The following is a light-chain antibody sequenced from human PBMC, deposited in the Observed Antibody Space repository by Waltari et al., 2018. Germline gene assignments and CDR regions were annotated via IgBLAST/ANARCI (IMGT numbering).Light chain of an antibody. Sequence: QAALTQPPSVSGSPGQSVTISCTGTSSDIGGYNYVSWYQQHPGKAPKLMIYDVSKRPSGVSDRFSGSKSGNTGSLTISGLQAEDEADYYCSSYAGSNTVLFGGGTRLTVL. V-gene: IGLV2-11*01. CDR3: SSYAGSNTVL. J-gene: IGLJ2*01. CDR1: SSDIGGYNY. CDR2: DVS.